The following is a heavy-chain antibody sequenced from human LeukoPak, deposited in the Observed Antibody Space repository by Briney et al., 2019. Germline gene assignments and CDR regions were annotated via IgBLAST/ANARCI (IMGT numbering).Heavy chain of an antibody. CDR3: ARDPNHSSSLDY. D-gene: IGHD6-19*01. CDR1: AFTFSSYG. CDR2: IWYDGSNK. Sequence: PGGSLRLSCAASAFTFSSYGMHWVRQAPGKGLEWVAVIWYDGSNKYYADSVKGRFTISRDNSKNTLYLQMNSLRAENTAVYYCARDPNHSSSLDYWGQGTLVTVSS. J-gene: IGHJ4*02. V-gene: IGHV3-33*01.